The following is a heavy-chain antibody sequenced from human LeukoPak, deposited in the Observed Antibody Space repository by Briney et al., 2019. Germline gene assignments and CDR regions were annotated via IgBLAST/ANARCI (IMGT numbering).Heavy chain of an antibody. V-gene: IGHV3-53*01. CDR1: GFTVSSNY. D-gene: IGHD3-22*01. CDR3: AKNYYDTSGYPYYFDS. Sequence: GGSLRLSCAASGFTVSSNYMSWVRQTPGKGLEWVSVIYSGGNTYYADSVKGRFTISRDNSKNTLYLQMNCLRAEDTAVYYCAKNYYDTSGYPYYFDSWGQGTLVTVSS. CDR2: IYSGGNT. J-gene: IGHJ4*02.